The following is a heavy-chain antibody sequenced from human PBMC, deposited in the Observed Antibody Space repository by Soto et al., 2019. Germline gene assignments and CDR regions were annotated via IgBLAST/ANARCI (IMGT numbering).Heavy chain of an antibody. V-gene: IGHV4-31*03. J-gene: IGHJ6*03. Sequence: ASQTLSLSCTVSGGSSGGRGYYWSWIRQHPGKGLEWIGDIYYSGSTYYNPSLKSRVTISVDTSKNQFSLKLSSVTAADTAVYYCARGLVAARLYYLHVWGTGTPVTAS. CDR1: GGSSGGRGYY. CDR3: ARGLVAARLYYLHV. D-gene: IGHD6-6*01. CDR2: IYYSGST.